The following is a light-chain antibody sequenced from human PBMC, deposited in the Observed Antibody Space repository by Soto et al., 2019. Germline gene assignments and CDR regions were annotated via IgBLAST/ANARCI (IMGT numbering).Light chain of an antibody. J-gene: IGLJ3*02. CDR1: SVAVTSGSY. CDR2: STR. CDR3: LLYYGGSLL. V-gene: IGLV7-43*01. Sequence: QAVVTQEPSLTVSPGGTVTLTCASSSVAVTSGSYPNWFQQKPGQAPRPLIHSTRNKYSSTPARFSGSLLGGKAALTVSGVQPDDEADYYCLLYYGGSLLFGGGTKVTVL.